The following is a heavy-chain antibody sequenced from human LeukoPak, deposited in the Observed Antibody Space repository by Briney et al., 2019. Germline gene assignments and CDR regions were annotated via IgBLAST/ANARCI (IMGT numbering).Heavy chain of an antibody. V-gene: IGHV3-21*01. CDR2: ISSSSSYI. CDR1: GFTFSSYS. J-gene: IGHJ4*02. CDR3: ARGWHYDILTGYYVYDY. D-gene: IGHD3-9*01. Sequence: PGGSLRLSCAASGFTFSSYSMNWVRQAPGKGLEWVSSISSSSSYIYYADSVKGRFTISRDNAKNSLYLQMNSLRAGDTAVYYCARGWHYDILTGYYVYDYWGQGTLVTVSS.